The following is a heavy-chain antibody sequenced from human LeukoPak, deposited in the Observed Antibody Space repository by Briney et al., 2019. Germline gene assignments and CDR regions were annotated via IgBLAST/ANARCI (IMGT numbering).Heavy chain of an antibody. J-gene: IGHJ1*01. CDR3: ARDPPSFQY. CDR1: GFSSSSYN. CDR2: ISSSSTYI. Sequence: GGSLRLSCAASGFSSSSYNMNWVRQAPGKGLEWVSSISSSSTYIYYAGSVKGRFTISRDNAKNSLYLQMNSLRAEDTAVYYCARDPPSFQYWGQGTLVTVSS. V-gene: IGHV3-21*01.